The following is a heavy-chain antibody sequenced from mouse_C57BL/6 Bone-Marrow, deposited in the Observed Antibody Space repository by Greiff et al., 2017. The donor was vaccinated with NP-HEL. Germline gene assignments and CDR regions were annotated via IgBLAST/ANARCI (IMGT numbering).Heavy chain of an antibody. CDR3: TLLWYYGSSYKKGPAWFAY. Sequence: EVQLQQSGPELVKPGASVKIPCKASGYTFTDYNMDWVKQSHGKSLEWIGDINPNNGGTIYNQKFKGKATLTVDKSSSTAYMELRSLTSEDTAVYYCTLLWYYGSSYKKGPAWFAYWGQGTLVTVSA. D-gene: IGHD1-1*01. J-gene: IGHJ3*01. CDR1: GYTFTDYN. V-gene: IGHV1-18*01. CDR2: INPNNGGT.